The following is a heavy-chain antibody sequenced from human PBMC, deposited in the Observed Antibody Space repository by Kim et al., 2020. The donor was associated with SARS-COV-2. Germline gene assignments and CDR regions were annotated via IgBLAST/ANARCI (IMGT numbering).Heavy chain of an antibody. D-gene: IGHD2-2*01. CDR3: AKGQGIVVVPAYY. J-gene: IGHJ4*02. V-gene: IGHV3-30*02. Sequence: YEDSGKGRFTITRDNSKTTQYLQMNSLRAEDTAVYYCAKGQGIVVVPAYYWGQGTLVTVSS.